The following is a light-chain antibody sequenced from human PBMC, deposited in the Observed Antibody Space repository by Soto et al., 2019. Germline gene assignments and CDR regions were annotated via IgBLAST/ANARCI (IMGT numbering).Light chain of an antibody. CDR1: QGINSY. CDR2: AAS. V-gene: IGKV1-9*01. J-gene: IGKJ2*01. Sequence: DIQLTQSPSFLSASVGDRVTITCRASQGINSYLACYQQKPGKAPKLLIYAASTLPSGVPSRFSGSGSGTEFTLTITSLQPEDFATYYCQQLNSSPQTFGQGTKLEI. CDR3: QQLNSSPQT.